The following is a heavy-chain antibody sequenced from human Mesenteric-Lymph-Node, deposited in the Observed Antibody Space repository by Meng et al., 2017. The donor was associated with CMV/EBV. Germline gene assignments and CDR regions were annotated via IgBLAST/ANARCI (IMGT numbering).Heavy chain of an antibody. CDR2: INHSAST. D-gene: IGHD3-3*01. V-gene: IGHV4-34*01. CDR3: ARDPGGSGYYPPYYYYGMDV. J-gene: IGHJ6*02. CDR1: GGSLSGYY. Sequence: SETLSLTCAVYGGSLSGYYWSWIRQPPGKGLEWIGEINHSASTNYNSSLKSRVTISVDTSKNQFSLKLSSVTAADTAVYYCARDPGGSGYYPPYYYYGMDVWGQGTTVTVSS.